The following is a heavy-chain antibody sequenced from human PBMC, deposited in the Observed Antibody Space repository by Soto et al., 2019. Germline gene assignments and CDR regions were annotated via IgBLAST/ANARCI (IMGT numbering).Heavy chain of an antibody. CDR1: GFTFSSYG. CDR3: ARSQLLSAFDI. V-gene: IGHV3-30*03. J-gene: IGHJ3*02. Sequence: SCAASGFTFSSYGMHWVRQAPGKGLEWVAVISYDGSNKYYADSVKGRFTISRDNSKNTLYLQMNSLRAEDTAVYYCARSQLLSAFDIWGQGTMVTVSS. CDR2: ISYDGSNK. D-gene: IGHD1-26*01.